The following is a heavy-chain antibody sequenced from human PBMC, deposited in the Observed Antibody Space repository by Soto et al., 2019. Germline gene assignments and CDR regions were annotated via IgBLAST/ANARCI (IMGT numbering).Heavy chain of an antibody. CDR1: GDSISSTSRY. V-gene: IGHV4-39*01. CDR2: IYHSGHT. J-gene: IGHJ4*02. D-gene: IGHD6-25*01. Sequence: SETLSLTCTVSGDSISSTSRYWGWIRQPPGKGLEWIGKIYHSGHTYYNPSLKSRVTLSVDTSQNQFSLKLTSVTAADTAVYYCARLSSSGFVFDNRGQGTLVTVSS. CDR3: ARLSSSGFVFDN.